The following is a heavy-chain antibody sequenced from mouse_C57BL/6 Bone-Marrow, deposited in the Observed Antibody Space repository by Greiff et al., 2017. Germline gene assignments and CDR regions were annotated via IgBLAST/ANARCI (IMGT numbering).Heavy chain of an antibody. Sequence: QSGPGLVKPSQSLSLTCSVTGYSITSGYYWNWIRQFPGNKLEWMGYISYDGSNNYNPSLKNRISITRDTSKNQFFLKLNSVTTEDTATYYCARGGPTGFPTMDYWGQGTSVTVSS. CDR2: ISYDGSN. J-gene: IGHJ4*01. CDR1: GYSITSGYY. CDR3: ARGGPTGFPTMDY. D-gene: IGHD4-1*02. V-gene: IGHV3-6*01.